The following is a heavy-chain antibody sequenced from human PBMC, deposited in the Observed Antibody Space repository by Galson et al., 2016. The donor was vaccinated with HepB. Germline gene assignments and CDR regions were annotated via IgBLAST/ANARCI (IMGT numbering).Heavy chain of an antibody. CDR1: GYTFTSSG. Sequence: SVKVSCKASGYTFTSSGISWVRQAPGQGLEWMGWISGYNGHIQYAQKFQDRVTVTADTSTSTAYMELSSLRSEDTAVYYCATFMTAALPFDNWGQGTLVTVSS. CDR3: ATFMTAALPFDN. CDR2: ISGYNGHI. V-gene: IGHV1-18*01. J-gene: IGHJ4*02. D-gene: IGHD2-21*02.